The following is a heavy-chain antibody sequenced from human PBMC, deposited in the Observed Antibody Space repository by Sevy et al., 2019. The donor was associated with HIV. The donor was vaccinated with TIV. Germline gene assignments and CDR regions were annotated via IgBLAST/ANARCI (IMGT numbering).Heavy chain of an antibody. J-gene: IGHJ4*02. CDR3: ARDRRNYGGQYFDY. CDR1: GFTFSDYY. Sequence: GGSLRLSCVASGFTFSDYYMSWIRQAPGKGLEWVSDISRGSTYTKYADSVKGRFTISRDNAKNSLYLQTNSLRVEDTAVYYCARDRRNYGGQYFDYWGQGTLVTVSS. D-gene: IGHD4-17*01. CDR2: ISRGSTYT. V-gene: IGHV3-11*06.